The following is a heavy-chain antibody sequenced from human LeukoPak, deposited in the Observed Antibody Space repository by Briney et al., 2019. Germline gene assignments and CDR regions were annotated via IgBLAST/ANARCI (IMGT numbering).Heavy chain of an antibody. D-gene: IGHD6-13*01. Sequence: PSETLSLTCAVYGGSFSGYYWSWIRQPPGKGLEWIGEINHSGSTNYNPSLKSRVTISEDTSKNQFSLNLSSVTAADTAVYYCARGRLPYSSSWYGLDFWGQGTLVTVSS. CDR2: INHSGST. J-gene: IGHJ4*02. CDR1: GGSFSGYY. V-gene: IGHV4-34*01. CDR3: ARGRLPYSSSWYGLDF.